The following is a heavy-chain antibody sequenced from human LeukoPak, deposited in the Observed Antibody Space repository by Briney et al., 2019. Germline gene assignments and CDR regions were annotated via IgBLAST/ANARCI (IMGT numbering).Heavy chain of an antibody. CDR1: GFTVSSNY. J-gene: IGHJ4*02. CDR3: ANAWSTNCDAALDY. CDR2: IYSGGST. D-gene: IGHD2-2*01. Sequence: GGSLRLSCAVSGFTVSSNYMSWVRQAPGKGLEWVSFIYSGGSTYYSDSVKGRFSISRDNSKNTLYLQVNSLRAEDTAVYYCANAWSTNCDAALDYWGQGTLVTVSS. V-gene: IGHV3-66*01.